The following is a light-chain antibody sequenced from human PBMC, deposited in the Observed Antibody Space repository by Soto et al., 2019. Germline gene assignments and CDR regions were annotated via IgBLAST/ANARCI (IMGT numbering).Light chain of an antibody. J-gene: IGLJ1*01. CDR2: EVS. CDR3: SSYAGSNNLYV. V-gene: IGLV2-8*01. Sequence: QSALTQPRSASGSPGKSVTISCTGTSSDFGGYNSVSWYQQHPGKAPKLMIYEVSKRPSGVPDRFSGSKSGNTASLTVSGLQAEDEADYYCSSYAGSNNLYVFGTGTKVTVL. CDR1: SSDFGGYNS.